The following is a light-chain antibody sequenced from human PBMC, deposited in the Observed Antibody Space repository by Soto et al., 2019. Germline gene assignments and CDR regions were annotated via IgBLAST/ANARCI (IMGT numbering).Light chain of an antibody. CDR1: QSVLYSSNNKNY. CDR3: QHYYSTPFT. CDR2: WAS. J-gene: IGKJ3*01. V-gene: IGKV4-1*01. Sequence: DIVMTQSPDSLAVSLGERATINCKSSQSVLYSSNNKNYLAWYQQKPGQPPKLLIYWASTRESGVPDRFSGSGSVTDFTLTISSLQAEDVAVYYCQHYYSTPFTFGPGTKVDIK.